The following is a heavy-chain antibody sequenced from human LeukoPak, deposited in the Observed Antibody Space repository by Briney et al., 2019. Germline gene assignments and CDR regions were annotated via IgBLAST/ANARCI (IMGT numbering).Heavy chain of an antibody. Sequence: GGSLRLSCAASGFTFSSYAMSWVRQAPGKGLEWVSAISGSGGSTYYADSVKGRFTISRDNSKNTLYLQMNSLRAEDTAVYYCAKYPPNYYGSGRLPGRGYFDYWGQGTLVTVSS. CDR1: GFTFSSYA. V-gene: IGHV3-23*01. J-gene: IGHJ4*02. CDR3: AKYPPNYYGSGRLPGRGYFDY. D-gene: IGHD3-10*01. CDR2: ISGSGGST.